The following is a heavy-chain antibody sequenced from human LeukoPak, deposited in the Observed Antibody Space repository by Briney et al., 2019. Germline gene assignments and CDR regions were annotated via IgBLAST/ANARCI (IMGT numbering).Heavy chain of an antibody. V-gene: IGHV3-7*01. CDR2: IKQDGSEK. J-gene: IGHJ4*02. D-gene: IGHD2-2*02. Sequence: GGSLRLSCAASGFTFSSYWMTWVRQAPGKGLEWVANIKQDGSEKYYVDSVKGRFTISRDNAKNSLSLHMNSLRAEGTAVYYCARDEDCSSTSCYNFDYWGQGTLVTVSS. CDR1: GFTFSSYW. CDR3: ARDEDCSSTSCYNFDY.